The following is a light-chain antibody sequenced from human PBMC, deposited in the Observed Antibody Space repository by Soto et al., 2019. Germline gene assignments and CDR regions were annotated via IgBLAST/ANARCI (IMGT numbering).Light chain of an antibody. J-gene: IGKJ4*01. Sequence: EIVLTQSPGTLSLSPGERATLSYRASESLTRGSLAWYQQKPGQTPRLLIHGASSRATGIPDRFSGSGSGTEFTLTISSLQSEDFAVYYCQQYRHWPLTFGGGTKVEIK. CDR1: ESLTRGS. V-gene: IGKV3-20*01. CDR3: QQYRHWPLT. CDR2: GAS.